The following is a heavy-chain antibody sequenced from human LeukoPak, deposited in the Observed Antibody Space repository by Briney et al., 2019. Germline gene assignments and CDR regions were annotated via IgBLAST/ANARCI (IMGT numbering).Heavy chain of an antibody. Sequence: GGSLRLSCAASGFSFSSYGMSWVRQAPGKGLEWVSVIYSGGSTYYADSVKGRFTISRDNSKNTLYLQMNSLRAEDTAVYYCARGAHYYYYGMDVWGQGTTVTVSS. V-gene: IGHV3-53*01. J-gene: IGHJ6*02. CDR1: GFSFSSYG. CDR2: IYSGGST. CDR3: ARGAHYYYYGMDV.